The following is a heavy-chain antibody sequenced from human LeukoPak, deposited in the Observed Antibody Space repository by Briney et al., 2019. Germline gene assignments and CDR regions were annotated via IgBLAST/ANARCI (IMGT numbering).Heavy chain of an antibody. V-gene: IGHV3-15*01. CDR2: IKSKTDGGTT. J-gene: IGHJ3*02. CDR1: GFTFSNAW. CDR3: TRDPRGSYGPDAFDI. D-gene: IGHD1-26*01. Sequence: GGSLRLSCAASGFTFSNAWMSWVRQAPGKGLEWVGRIKSKTDGGTTDYAAPVKGRFTISRDDSKNTLYLQMNSLKTEDTAVYYCTRDPRGSYGPDAFDIWGQGTMVTVSS.